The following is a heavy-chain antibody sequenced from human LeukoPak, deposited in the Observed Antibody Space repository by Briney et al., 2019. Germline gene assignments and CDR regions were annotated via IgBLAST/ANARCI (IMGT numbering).Heavy chain of an antibody. V-gene: IGHV4-59*08. J-gene: IGHJ4*02. D-gene: IGHD2-2*03. CDR3: ARHLLDKAGGYFDY. CDR2: IYYSGST. Sequence: SETLSLTCSVHGYSISSHYWSWIRQPPGKGLEWIGYIYYSGSTNYNPSLKSRVTISVDTSKNQFSLKLSSVTAADTAVYYCARHLLDKAGGYFDYWGQGTLVTVSS. CDR1: GYSISSHY.